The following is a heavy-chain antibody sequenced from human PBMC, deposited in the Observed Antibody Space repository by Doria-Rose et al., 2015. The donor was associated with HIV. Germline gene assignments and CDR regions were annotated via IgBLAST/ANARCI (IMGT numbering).Heavy chain of an antibody. D-gene: IGHD3-3*01. CDR1: GFSFESYA. J-gene: IGHJ6*03. V-gene: IGHV3-9*01. CDR3: AKAPIIGPKYYFYMDV. CDR2: ISWDSGAN. Sequence: VQLVQSGGGLVQPGRSLRLSCVGSGFSFESYAMHWVRLAPGKGLEWVAGISWDSGANGNADSVEGRFTISRDNAKKSVYLEMRSLRPEDTAFYYCAKAPIIGPKYYFYMDVWGKGTSVIVSS.